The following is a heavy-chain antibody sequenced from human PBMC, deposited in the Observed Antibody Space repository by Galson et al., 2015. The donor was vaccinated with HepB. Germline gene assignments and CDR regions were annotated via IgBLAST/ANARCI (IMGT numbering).Heavy chain of an antibody. D-gene: IGHD3-10*01. J-gene: IGHJ1*01. CDR3: ARDIGPLTMTRGYLAS. V-gene: IGHV3-9*01. Sequence: SLRLACAGSGFNFGDHAMHWVRQVPGEGLELVAAISWNSGGGGYADSVRGRFTISRDKARNSVFLQMNSLRVEDTALYYCARDIGPLTMTRGYLASWGQGTLVTIAS. CDR1: GFNFGDHA. CDR2: ISWNSGGG.